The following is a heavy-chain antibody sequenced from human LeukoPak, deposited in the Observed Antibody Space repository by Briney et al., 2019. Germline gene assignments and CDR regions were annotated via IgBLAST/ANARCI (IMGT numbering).Heavy chain of an antibody. V-gene: IGHV1-69*05. CDR1: GGTFSNYA. J-gene: IGHJ3*02. D-gene: IGHD3-3*01. CDR3: ASRFPAAGAFDT. CDR2: IIPIFGTE. Sequence: SVKVSCKASGGTFSNYAISWVRQAPGQGLEWMGGIIPIFGTENYAQKFQGRVTITTDEYTSEADMEVSSLSSEDTAVYYCASRFPAAGAFDTWGQGTMVTVSS.